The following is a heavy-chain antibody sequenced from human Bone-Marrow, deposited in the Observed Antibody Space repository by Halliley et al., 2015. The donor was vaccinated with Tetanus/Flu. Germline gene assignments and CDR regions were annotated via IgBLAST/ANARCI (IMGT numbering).Heavy chain of an antibody. CDR1: GFNFHDYA. V-gene: IGHV3-9*01. CDR3: AKAQGWRGLMHHINCDY. CDR2: ITWNSGAI. Sequence: AVSGFNFHDYAMHWVRQRPGKGLEWVSGITWNSGAISYADSVKGRFTISRDNNSVSLQMNSLRPEDTALYYCAKAQGWRGLMHHINCDYWGQGTLVTVSS. J-gene: IGHJ4*02. D-gene: IGHD3-16*01.